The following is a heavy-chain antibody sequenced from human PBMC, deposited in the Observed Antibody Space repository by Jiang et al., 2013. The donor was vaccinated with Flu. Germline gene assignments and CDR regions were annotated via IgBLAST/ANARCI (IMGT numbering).Heavy chain of an antibody. CDR3: VRESYGDYYFDY. V-gene: IGHV3-30*01. D-gene: IGHD4-17*01. CDR2: ISNDASER. Sequence: QLLESGGGVVQPGRSLRLSCSASGFTFSSYVMFWVRQAPGKGLEWVAVISNDASERYYADSVKGRFTISRDNSKNTLFLQMDSLKPEDTALYYCVRESYGDYYFDYWGQGTLVT. CDR1: GFTFSSYV. J-gene: IGHJ4*02.